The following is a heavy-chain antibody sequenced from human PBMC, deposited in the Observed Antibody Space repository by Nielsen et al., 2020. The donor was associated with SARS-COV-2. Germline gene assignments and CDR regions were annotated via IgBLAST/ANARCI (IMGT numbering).Heavy chain of an antibody. V-gene: IGHV1-24*01. D-gene: IGHD6-13*01. CDR1: GYTLTELS. CDR2: FDPEDGET. J-gene: IGHJ4*02. CDR3: ARVSPIAARTFDY. Sequence: ASVKVSCKVSGYTLTELSMHWVRQAPGKGLEWMGGFDPEDGETIYAQKFQGRVTMTRDTSTSTVYMELSSLRSEDTAVYYCARVSPIAARTFDYWGQGTLVTVSS.